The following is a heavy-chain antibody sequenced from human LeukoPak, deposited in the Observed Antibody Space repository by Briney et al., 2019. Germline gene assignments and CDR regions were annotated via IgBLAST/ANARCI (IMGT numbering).Heavy chain of an antibody. CDR1: GFTFDDSG. CDR2: VYWNGGST. CDR3: ARVFGCYYYYYMDV. D-gene: IGHD3-10*02. V-gene: IGHV3-20*04. J-gene: IGHJ6*03. Sequence: GGSLRLSCAASGFTFDDSGMSWVREAPGTGLGWVCGVYWNGGSTGSADSVKGRFTISRDNAKNSLYLQMNSLRAEDTALYYCARVFGCYYYYYMDVWGKGTTVTVSS.